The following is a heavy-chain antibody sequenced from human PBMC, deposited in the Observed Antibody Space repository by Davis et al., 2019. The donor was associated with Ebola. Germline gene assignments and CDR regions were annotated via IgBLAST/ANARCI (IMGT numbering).Heavy chain of an antibody. D-gene: IGHD5-12*01. V-gene: IGHV3-23*01. CDR3: AKEGYSGYDFTPDKYAMDV. CDR2: ISASGFSL. Sequence: PGGSLRLSCVASGFTFSSYAMGSVRQAPGKGLEWVSSISASGFSLYYTDSVKGRFTISRDNSKNTVYLQMNSLRAEDTAVYYCAKEGYSGYDFTPDKYAMDVWGQGTTVTVSS. J-gene: IGHJ6*02. CDR1: GFTFSSYA.